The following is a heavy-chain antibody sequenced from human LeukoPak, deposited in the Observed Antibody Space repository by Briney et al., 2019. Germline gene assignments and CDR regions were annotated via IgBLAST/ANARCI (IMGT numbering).Heavy chain of an antibody. Sequence: GGSLRLSCAVSGITLSNYGMSWVRQAPGKGLEWVAGISGSGGSTNYADSVKGRFTISRDNSKNTLYLQMNSLRAEDTAVYYCARESNSGYYLSYWGQGTLVTVSS. CDR3: ARESNSGYYLSY. D-gene: IGHD3-22*01. J-gene: IGHJ4*02. CDR2: ISGSGGST. V-gene: IGHV3-23*01. CDR1: GITLSNYG.